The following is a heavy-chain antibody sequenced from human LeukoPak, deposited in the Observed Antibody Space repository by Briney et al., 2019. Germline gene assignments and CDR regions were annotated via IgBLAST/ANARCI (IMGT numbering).Heavy chain of an antibody. J-gene: IGHJ4*02. CDR1: GYTFTSYY. D-gene: IGHD3-10*01. CDR3: ANTYYYGSGSYYRANYFDY. Sequence: ASVKVSCKASGYTFTSYYIHWVRQPPGQGLEWMGLINPSGGSTNYAQKFQGRVTMTRDTSISTAYMELSRLRSDDTAVYYCANTYYYGSGSYYRANYFDYWGQGTLVTVSS. V-gene: IGHV1-2*02. CDR2: INPSGGST.